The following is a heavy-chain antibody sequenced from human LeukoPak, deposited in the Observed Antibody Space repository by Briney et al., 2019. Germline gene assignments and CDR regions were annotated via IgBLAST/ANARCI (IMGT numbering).Heavy chain of an antibody. CDR2: IDSDGSST. J-gene: IGHJ4*02. CDR1: GFTFSDYA. Sequence: GGSLRLSCAASGFTFSDYAMHWVRQAPGKGLVWVSRIDSDGSSTSYADSVKGRFTVSRDNAKNTLYLQMNSLRAEDTAVYYCASPFDYGGWGQRTLVTVSS. D-gene: IGHD4-23*01. CDR3: ASPFDYGG. V-gene: IGHV3-74*01.